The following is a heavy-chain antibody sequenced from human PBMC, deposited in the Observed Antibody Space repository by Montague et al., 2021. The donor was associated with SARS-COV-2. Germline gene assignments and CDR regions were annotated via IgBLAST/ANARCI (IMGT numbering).Heavy chain of an antibody. CDR1: GDSINTDNW. D-gene: IGHD6-19*01. J-gene: IGHJ4*02. CDR2: IYHTGST. V-gene: IGHV4-4*02. Sequence: SETLSLICVVSGDSINTDNWWTWVRLPPGKGLEWVGEIYHTGSTNYKPSLKSRVIRSVDKSWHQFSLGLTYVTAADTAIYYCAREGSGWSDLAYWGQGTLVTVSS. CDR3: AREGSGWSDLAY.